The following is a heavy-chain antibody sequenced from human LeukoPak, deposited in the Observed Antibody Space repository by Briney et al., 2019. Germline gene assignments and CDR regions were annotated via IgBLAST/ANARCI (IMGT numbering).Heavy chain of an antibody. D-gene: IGHD3-3*01. CDR1: GYTFTSYG. Sequence: ASVKVSCKASGYTFTSYGISWVRQAPGQGLEWMGWLSAYNGNTNYAQKLQGRVTMTTDTSTSTAYMELRSLRSDDTAVYYCARVTSYYDFWSGPFDIWGQGTMVTVSS. V-gene: IGHV1-18*01. CDR2: LSAYNGNT. J-gene: IGHJ3*02. CDR3: ARVTSYYDFWSGPFDI.